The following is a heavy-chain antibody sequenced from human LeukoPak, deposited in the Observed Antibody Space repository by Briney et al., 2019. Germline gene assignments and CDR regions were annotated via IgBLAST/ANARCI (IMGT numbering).Heavy chain of an antibody. CDR3: AKDDGSGY. CDR1: GFTFSTYA. V-gene: IGHV3-23*01. Sequence: GGSLRLSCVASGFTFSTYAMSWVRQAPGKGLEWVSSIISSGSRTYYADSVKGRFTISRDNCKNTVSLQMDSLRVEDTAVYYCAKDDGSGYWGQGALVTVSS. D-gene: IGHD3-10*01. CDR2: IISSGSRT. J-gene: IGHJ4*02.